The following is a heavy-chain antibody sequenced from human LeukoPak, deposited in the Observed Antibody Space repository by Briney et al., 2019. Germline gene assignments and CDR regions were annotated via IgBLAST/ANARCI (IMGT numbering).Heavy chain of an antibody. CDR3: ARGVGWYNAFDI. V-gene: IGHV4-59*01. J-gene: IGHJ3*02. D-gene: IGHD6-19*01. Sequence: SETLSLTCTVSGGSISSYYWSWIRQPPGKGLEWIGYIYYSGSSNYNPSLKSRVTISVDTSKNQFSLRLSSVTAADTAVYYCARGVGWYNAFDIWGQGTMVTVSS. CDR2: IYYSGSS. CDR1: GGSISSYY.